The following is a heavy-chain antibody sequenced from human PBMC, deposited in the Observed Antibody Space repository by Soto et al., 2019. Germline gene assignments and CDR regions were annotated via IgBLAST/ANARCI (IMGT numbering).Heavy chain of an antibody. CDR2: ISYDGSNK. Sequence: GGSLRLSCAASGFTFSSYFMHWVRQAPGKGLEWVAVISYDGSNKYYADSVKGRFTISRDNSKNTLYLQMNSLRAEDTAVYYCAKDSNSSGFDYWGQGTLVTVSS. CDR1: GFTFSSYF. CDR3: AKDSNSSGFDY. V-gene: IGHV3-30*18. D-gene: IGHD6-19*01. J-gene: IGHJ4*02.